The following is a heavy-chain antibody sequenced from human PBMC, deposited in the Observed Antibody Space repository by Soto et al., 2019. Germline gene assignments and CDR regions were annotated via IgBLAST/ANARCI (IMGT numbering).Heavy chain of an antibody. V-gene: IGHV4-34*01. CDR3: ARSPSRYSSSSNWFDP. CDR1: GGSFSGYY. J-gene: IGHJ5*02. CDR2: INHSGST. Sequence: SETLSLTCAVYGGSFSGYYWSWIRQPPGKGLEWIGEINHSGSTNYNPSLKSRVTISVDTSKNQFSLKLSSVTAADTAVYYCARSPSRYSSSSNWFDPWGQGTLVTVSS. D-gene: IGHD6-6*01.